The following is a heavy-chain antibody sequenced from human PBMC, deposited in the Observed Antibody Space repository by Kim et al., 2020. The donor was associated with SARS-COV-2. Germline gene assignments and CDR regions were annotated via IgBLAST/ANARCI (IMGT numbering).Heavy chain of an antibody. J-gene: IGHJ4*02. CDR1: GYTFTSYG. Sequence: ASVKVSCKASGYTFTSYGISWVRQAPGQGLEWMGWISAYNGNTNYAQKLQGRVTMTTDTSTSTAYMELRSLRSDDTAVYYCARDVVVRGLVRGVEADYWGQGTLVTVSS. V-gene: IGHV1-18*04. CDR3: ARDVVVRGLVRGVEADY. D-gene: IGHD3-10*01. CDR2: ISAYNGNT.